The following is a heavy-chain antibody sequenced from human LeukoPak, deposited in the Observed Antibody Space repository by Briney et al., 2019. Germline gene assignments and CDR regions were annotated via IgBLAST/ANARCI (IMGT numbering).Heavy chain of an antibody. V-gene: IGHV4-34*01. CDR2: INHSGST. CDR3: ARGELDEQQRLFDY. J-gene: IGHJ4*02. Sequence: SETLSLTCAVYGGSFSGYYWSWIRQSPGKGLEWIGEINHSGSTNYNPSLKSRVTISVDTSKNQFSLKLSSVTAADTAVYYCARGELDEQQRLFDYWGQGTLVTVSS. D-gene: IGHD6-25*01. CDR1: GGSFSGYY.